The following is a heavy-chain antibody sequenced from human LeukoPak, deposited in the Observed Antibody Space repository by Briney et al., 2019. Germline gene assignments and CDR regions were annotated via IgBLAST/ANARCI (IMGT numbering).Heavy chain of an antibody. CDR3: ARDLPAAVD. Sequence: PGGSLRLSCAASGFSFSSYSMSWVRQAPGKGLEWDSFISRSSSDIYHADSVKGRFTISRDNAKNSLYLQMNSLRAEDTAVYYCARDLPAAVDWGQGTLVTVSS. D-gene: IGHD2-2*01. CDR2: ISRSSSDI. V-gene: IGHV3-21*01. J-gene: IGHJ4*02. CDR1: GFSFSSYS.